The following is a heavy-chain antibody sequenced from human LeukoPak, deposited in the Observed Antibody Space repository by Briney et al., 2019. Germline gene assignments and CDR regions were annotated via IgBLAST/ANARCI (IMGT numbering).Heavy chain of an antibody. Sequence: QAGGSLRLSCAASGFTFSSYWMHWVRQAPGKGLVWVSRINTDGSSTTYADSVKGRFTISRDNAKNTLYLQMNSLSAEDTAVYHCARGYSSSYRIDYWGQGTLVTVSS. V-gene: IGHV3-74*01. J-gene: IGHJ4*02. D-gene: IGHD6-6*01. CDR1: GFTFSSYW. CDR2: INTDGSST. CDR3: ARGYSSSYRIDY.